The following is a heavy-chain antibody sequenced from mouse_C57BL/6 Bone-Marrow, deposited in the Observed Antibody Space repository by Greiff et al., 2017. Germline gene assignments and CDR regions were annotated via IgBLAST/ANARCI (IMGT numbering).Heavy chain of an antibody. CDR3: ARSGHSDY. J-gene: IGHJ2*01. CDR1: GSAFTTYL. CDR2: INPGSGGT. Sequence: MQRRQSVAWLVRPGTSVSVSCKASGSAFTTYLIEWVKQRPGQGLGWIGVINPGSGGTNYNEKFKGKATLTADKSSSTAYMQLSSLTSEDSAVYFCARSGHSDYWGQGTTLTVSS. V-gene: IGHV1-54*01. D-gene: IGHD3-1*01.